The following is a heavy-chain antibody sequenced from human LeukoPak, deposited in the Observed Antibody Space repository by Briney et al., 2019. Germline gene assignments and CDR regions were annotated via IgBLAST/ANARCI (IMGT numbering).Heavy chain of an antibody. J-gene: IGHJ4*02. CDR1: GGSISSSSYY. V-gene: IGHV4-39*07. Sequence: SETLSLTCTVSGGSISSSSYYWGWIRQPPGKGLEWIGSIYYSGSTYYNPSLKSRVTISVDTSKNQFSLKLSSVTAADTAVYYCARERAWFGSFDYWGQGTLVTVSS. CDR3: ARERAWFGSFDY. CDR2: IYYSGST. D-gene: IGHD3-10*01.